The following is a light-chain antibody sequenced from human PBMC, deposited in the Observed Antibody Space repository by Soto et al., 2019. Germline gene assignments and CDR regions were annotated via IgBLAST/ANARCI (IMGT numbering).Light chain of an antibody. Sequence: AIQMTQSPSSLSASVGDRVTVTCRASQDIRSDLGWYQQKPGKAPQLLIYGASRLQSGVPSRFSGSGSGTEFTLTISSLQLEDFATYYCLQDDTYPLTFGGGTKVEIK. CDR2: GAS. CDR3: LQDDTYPLT. CDR1: QDIRSD. J-gene: IGKJ4*01. V-gene: IGKV1-6*02.